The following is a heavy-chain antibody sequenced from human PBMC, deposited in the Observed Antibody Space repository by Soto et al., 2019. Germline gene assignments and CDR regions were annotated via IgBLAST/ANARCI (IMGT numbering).Heavy chain of an antibody. CDR1: GYDFNTNW. D-gene: IGHD3-3*01. Sequence: GESLKISCRGPGYDFNTNWFGWVRQLPGRGLEWVGIMYPGDSDTRYNPSLQGHVTLSVDVTVSTAFLQWRSLETSDTGMYFCARLPRDCNKTSCYYADHWGQGTQVTVSS. CDR2: MYPGDSDT. CDR3: ARLPRDCNKTSCYYADH. V-gene: IGHV5-51*01. J-gene: IGHJ4*02.